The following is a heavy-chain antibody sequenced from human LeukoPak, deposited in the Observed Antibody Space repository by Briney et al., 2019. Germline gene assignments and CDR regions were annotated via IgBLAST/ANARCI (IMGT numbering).Heavy chain of an antibody. Sequence: GGSLRLSCAASGFTFSSYAMHWVRQAPGKGLEWVAVLSYDGSNTYHADSEKGRFTISRDNSKNTLYLQMNSLRPEDTAVYYCARVPGIAATAYYYYAMDVWGQGTTVTVSS. CDR2: LSYDGSNT. J-gene: IGHJ6*02. CDR3: ARVPGIAATAYYYYAMDV. D-gene: IGHD6-13*01. V-gene: IGHV3-30-3*01. CDR1: GFTFSSYA.